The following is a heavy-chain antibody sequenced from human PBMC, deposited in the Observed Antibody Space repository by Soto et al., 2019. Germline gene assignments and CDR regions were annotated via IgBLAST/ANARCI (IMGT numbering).Heavy chain of an antibody. J-gene: IGHJ6*02. V-gene: IGHV3-66*01. CDR1: GFTVSSNY. CDR2: IYSGGST. CDR3: ARERADYYSNPYYYYGMDV. Sequence: EVQLVESGGGLVQPGGSLRLSCAASGFTVSSNYMSWVRQAPGKGLEWVSVIYSGGSTYYADSVKGRFTISRDNSKNTLYFQMNSLRAEDTAVYYCARERADYYSNPYYYYGMDVWGQGTTVTVSS. D-gene: IGHD4-4*01.